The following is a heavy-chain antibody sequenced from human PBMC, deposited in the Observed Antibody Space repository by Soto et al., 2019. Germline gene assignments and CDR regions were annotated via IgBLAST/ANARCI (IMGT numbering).Heavy chain of an antibody. Sequence: EVQLLESGGGLVQPGGSLRLSCAASGFSISTYAMNWVRQAPGKRLEWVSVIRRSDGTTNYADSVKGRFTISRDTSKNTLYLQMNSLRAEDRAIYYCGKDISVVGGANAFAVWGQGTMVTVSS. CDR2: IRRSDGTT. CDR3: GKDISVVGGANAFAV. D-gene: IGHD3-16*01. J-gene: IGHJ3*01. CDR1: GFSISTYA. V-gene: IGHV3-23*01.